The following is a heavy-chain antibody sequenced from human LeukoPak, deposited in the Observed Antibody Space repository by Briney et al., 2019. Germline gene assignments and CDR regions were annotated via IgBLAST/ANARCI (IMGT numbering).Heavy chain of an antibody. V-gene: IGHV1-69*05. D-gene: IGHD3-22*01. CDR1: GYTFTGYY. CDR3: ARAPLPYYYDSSGNRAFDI. CDR2: IIPIFGTA. J-gene: IGHJ3*02. Sequence: SVKVSCKASGYTFTGYYMHWVRQAPGQGLEWMGGIIPIFGTANYAQKFQGRVTITTDESTSTAYMELSSLRSEDTAVYYCARAPLPYYYDSSGNRAFDIWGQGTMVTVSS.